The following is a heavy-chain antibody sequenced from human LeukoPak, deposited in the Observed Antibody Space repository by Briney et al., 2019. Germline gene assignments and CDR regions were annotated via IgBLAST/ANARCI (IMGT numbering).Heavy chain of an antibody. Sequence: GGSLRLSCAASGFTFIYYYMRWIRQAPGKGLDWVSYINSSGSTIYYPHSVKGRFTISRHNDKNSLYLQMNSLRAEDTAVYYCARSEGIQNFDYWGQGTLVTVSS. V-gene: IGHV3-11*04. CDR3: ARSEGIQNFDY. CDR1: GFTFIYYY. CDR2: INSSGSTI. J-gene: IGHJ4*02.